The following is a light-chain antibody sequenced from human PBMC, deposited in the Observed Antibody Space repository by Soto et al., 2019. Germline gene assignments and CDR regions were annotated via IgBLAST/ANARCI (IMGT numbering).Light chain of an antibody. CDR3: SSYTGSSTPHVV. J-gene: IGLJ2*01. Sequence: QSALTQPASVSGSPGQSITISCTGTRSAVGGYNYVSWYQQHPGEAPNLLIYDVNNRPSGVSNRFSGSRSGYTASLTISGLQAEDEADYYCSSYTGSSTPHVVFGGGTKLTVL. CDR1: RSAVGGYNY. CDR2: DVN. V-gene: IGLV2-14*03.